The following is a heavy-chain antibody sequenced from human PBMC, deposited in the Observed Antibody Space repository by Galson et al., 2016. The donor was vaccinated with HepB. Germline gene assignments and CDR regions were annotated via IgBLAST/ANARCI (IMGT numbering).Heavy chain of an antibody. V-gene: IGHV1-18*01. CDR1: GYMFNSYS. CDR2: VSGLNGNT. CDR3: ARGTNNWNDEFDY. D-gene: IGHD1-20*01. Sequence: SVKVSCKASGYMFNSYSITWVRQAPGQGLEWMGWVSGLNGNTNYAQKIQGRVTMTTDTSTNTSYLELRSLIFDDTAIYYCARGTNNWNDEFDYWGQGTLVTVSS. J-gene: IGHJ4*02.